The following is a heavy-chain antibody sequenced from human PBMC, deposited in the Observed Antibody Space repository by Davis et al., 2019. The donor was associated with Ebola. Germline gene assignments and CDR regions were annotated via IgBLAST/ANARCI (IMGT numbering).Heavy chain of an antibody. CDR2: ISSSSSYI. Sequence: PGGSLRLSCAASGFTFSSYAMSWVRQAPGKGREWVSSISSSSSYINYADSVKGRFTIARDNAKNSLYLQMNSLRAEDTAVYYCAACGGVGYCSSTSCCNVWGKGTTVTVSS. V-gene: IGHV3-21*01. J-gene: IGHJ6*04. CDR3: AACGGVGYCSSTSCCNV. D-gene: IGHD2-2*01. CDR1: GFTFSSYA.